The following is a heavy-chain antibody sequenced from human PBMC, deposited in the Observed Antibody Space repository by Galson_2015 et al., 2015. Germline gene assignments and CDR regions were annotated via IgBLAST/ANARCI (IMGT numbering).Heavy chain of an antibody. V-gene: IGHV3-30-3*01. Sequence: SLRLSCAASGFTFSSYAMHWVRQAPGKGLEWVAVISYDGSNKYYADSVKGRFTISRDNSKNTLYLQMNSLRAEDTAVYYCAREAAGTGGYCDYWGQGTLVTVSS. CDR1: GFTFSSYA. CDR3: AREAAGTGGYCDY. CDR2: ISYDGSNK. D-gene: IGHD6-19*01. J-gene: IGHJ4*02.